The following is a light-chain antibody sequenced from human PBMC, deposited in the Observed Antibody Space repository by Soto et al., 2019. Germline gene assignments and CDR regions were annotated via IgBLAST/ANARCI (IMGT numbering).Light chain of an antibody. CDR2: DVS. Sequence: DIQMTQSPSTLSASVGDRVTITCRASQTLRTWLAWYQQKLGKAPKLLIYDVSILQSGVPSRFSGSGSGTEFTLTISSLQPDDFATYYCQQYNGYPLTFGGGTKVEFK. V-gene: IGKV1-5*01. J-gene: IGKJ4*01. CDR1: QTLRTW. CDR3: QQYNGYPLT.